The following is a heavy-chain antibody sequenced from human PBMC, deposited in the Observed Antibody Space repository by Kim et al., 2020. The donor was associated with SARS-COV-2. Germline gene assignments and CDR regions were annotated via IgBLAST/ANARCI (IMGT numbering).Heavy chain of an antibody. J-gene: IGHJ4*02. CDR2: IYYSGKT. CDR1: GGSIGSSNYY. Sequence: SETLSLTCNVSGGSIGSSNYYWGWIRQPPGKGVEGIGCIYYSGKTYDKPSLKSRVTISLDLSTNHFSMNLRSATAADTAMYYCARATGFVTSWYYFDSWGLGMLVTVSS. D-gene: IGHD1-1*01. V-gene: IGHV4-39*07. CDR3: ARATGFVTSWYYFDS.